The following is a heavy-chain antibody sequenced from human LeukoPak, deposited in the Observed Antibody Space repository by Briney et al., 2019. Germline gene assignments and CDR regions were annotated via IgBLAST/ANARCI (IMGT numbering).Heavy chain of an antibody. CDR3: ARDRNHGSGSFSYDC. J-gene: IGHJ4*02. CDR2: IYYSGST. CDR1: GGSISSYY. D-gene: IGHD3-10*01. V-gene: IGHV4-59*01. Sequence: SETLSLTCTVPGGSISSYYWSWIRQPPGKGLEWIGYIYYSGSTNYNPSLKSRVTISVDTSKNQFSLKLSSVTAADTAVYYCARDRNHGSGSFSYDCWGQGTLVTVSS.